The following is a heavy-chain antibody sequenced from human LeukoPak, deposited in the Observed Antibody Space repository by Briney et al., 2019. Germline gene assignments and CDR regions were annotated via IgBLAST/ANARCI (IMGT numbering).Heavy chain of an antibody. CDR3: ARDGLSYTNPNNWFDP. D-gene: IGHD2-2*02. CDR1: GYPFTRYY. Sequence: ASVKVSCKASGYPFTRYYVNWVRHAPGQGLEWMGWISAYNGDTNNAQNLQGRVTMTTDTSTDTAYMELRSLRSDDTAVYYCARDGLSYTNPNNWFDPWGQGTLVTVSS. J-gene: IGHJ5*02. CDR2: ISAYNGDT. V-gene: IGHV1-18*01.